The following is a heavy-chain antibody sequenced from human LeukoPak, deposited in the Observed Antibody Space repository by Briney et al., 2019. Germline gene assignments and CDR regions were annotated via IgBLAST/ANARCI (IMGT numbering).Heavy chain of an antibody. CDR1: GGSISSGDYY. V-gene: IGHV4-30-4*01. CDR2: IYYSGST. D-gene: IGHD1-20*01. Sequence: SETLSLTCAVSGGSISSGDYYWSWIRQPPGKGLEWIGYIYYSGSTYYNPSLKSRVTISVDTSKNQFSLKLSSVTAADTAVYYCARGVTGPYFDYWGQGTLVTVSS. J-gene: IGHJ4*02. CDR3: ARGVTGPYFDY.